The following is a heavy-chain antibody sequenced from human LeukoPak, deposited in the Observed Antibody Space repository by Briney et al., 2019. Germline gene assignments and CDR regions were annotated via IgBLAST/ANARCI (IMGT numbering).Heavy chain of an antibody. V-gene: IGHV1-8*01. Sequence: ASVKVSCKASGYTFTSYDINWVRQATGQGLEWLGGMNPNGGNTGYAQKFQGRVTMTRNTSISTAYMELSSLRSEDTAVYYCASGPPSGAYYDFWSGQGSLDYWGQGTLVTVSS. CDR1: GYTFTSYD. CDR3: ASGPPSGAYYDFWSGQGSLDY. D-gene: IGHD3-3*01. CDR2: MNPNGGNT. J-gene: IGHJ4*02.